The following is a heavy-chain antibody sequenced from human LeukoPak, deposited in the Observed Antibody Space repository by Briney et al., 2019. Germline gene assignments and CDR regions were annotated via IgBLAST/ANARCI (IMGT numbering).Heavy chain of an antibody. V-gene: IGHV1-69*13. CDR1: GGTFSSYA. CDR3: VRVRYSYDLYYYNGMDV. D-gene: IGHD5-18*01. J-gene: IGHJ6*01. CDR2: IIPIFGTA. Sequence: SVNVSYKASGGTFSSYAISWVRQAPGPGLEWLGGIIPIFGTANYLQKSQGKVTITADESTSTAYMELDTQSCDDPAVYYCVRVRYSYDLYYYNGMDVWGEGTTVTVSS.